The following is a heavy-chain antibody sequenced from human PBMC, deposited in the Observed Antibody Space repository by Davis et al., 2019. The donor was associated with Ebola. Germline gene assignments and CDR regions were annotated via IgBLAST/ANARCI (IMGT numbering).Heavy chain of an antibody. J-gene: IGHJ4*02. V-gene: IGHV3-23*01. Sequence: GGSLRLSCVASGFTFSGHAMAWVRQAPGKGLEWVSSVGGTVNATHYADSVQGRFTISRDNSKNTLYLQMNSLRAEDTAVYYCAVGATKYYFDYWGQGTLVTVSS. CDR3: AVGATKYYFDY. D-gene: IGHD1-26*01. CDR1: GFTFSGHA. CDR2: VGGTVNAT.